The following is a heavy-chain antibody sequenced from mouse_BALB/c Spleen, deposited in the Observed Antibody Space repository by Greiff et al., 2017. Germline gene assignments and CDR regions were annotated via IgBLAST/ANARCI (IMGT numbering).Heavy chain of an antibody. J-gene: IGHJ3*01. D-gene: IGHD1-1*01. CDR2: INPYNGGT. CDR3: ARHSYYGSSPFAY. V-gene: IGHV1-18*01. Sequence: VHVKQSGPELVKPGASMKISCKASGYSFTGYTMNWVKQSHGKNLEWIGLINPYNGGTSYNQKFKGKATLTVDKSSSTAYMELLSLTSEDSAVYYCARHSYYGSSPFAYWGQGTLVTVSA. CDR1: GYSFTGYT.